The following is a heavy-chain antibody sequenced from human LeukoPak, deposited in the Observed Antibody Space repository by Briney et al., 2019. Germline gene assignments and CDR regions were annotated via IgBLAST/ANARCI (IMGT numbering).Heavy chain of an antibody. CDR2: IKQDGSEK. CDR3: AREGWGLYYYYYYYMDV. D-gene: IGHD3-16*01. V-gene: IGHV3-7*01. Sequence: GGSLRLSCAASGFTFSSYWMSWVRQAPGKGLKWVANIKQDGSEKYYVDSVKGRFTISRDNAKNSLYLQMNSLRAEDTAVYHCAREGWGLYYYYYYYMDVWGKGTTVTVSS. J-gene: IGHJ6*03. CDR1: GFTFSSYW.